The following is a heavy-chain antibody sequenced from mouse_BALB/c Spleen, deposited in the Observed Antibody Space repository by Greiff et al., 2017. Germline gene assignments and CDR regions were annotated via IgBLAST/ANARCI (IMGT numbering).Heavy chain of an antibody. CDR1: GYNFTSYW. J-gene: IGHJ3*01. CDR2: IYPGSGST. D-gene: IGHD2-3*01. Sequence: QVQLQQPGAELVKPGTSVKLSCKASGYNFTSYWINWVKLRPGQGLEWIGDIYPGSGSTNYNEKFKSKATLTVDTSSSTAYMQLSSLASEDYALYYCARSDGYSFAYWGQGTLVTVSA. V-gene: IGHV1-55*01. CDR3: ARSDGYSFAY.